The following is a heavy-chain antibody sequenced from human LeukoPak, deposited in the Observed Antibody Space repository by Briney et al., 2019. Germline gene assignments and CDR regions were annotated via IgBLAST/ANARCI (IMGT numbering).Heavy chain of an antibody. CDR1: GYTFTGYG. J-gene: IGHJ5*02. V-gene: IGHV1-18*01. CDR2: ISAYNGNT. CDR3: ARLLVVVAATRGGTSKNWFDP. Sequence: ASVKVSCKASGYTFTGYGISWVRQAPGQGLEWMGWISAYNGNTNYAQKLQGRVTMTTDTSTSTAYMELRSLRSDDTAVYYCARLLVVVAATRGGTSKNWFDPWGQGTLVTVSS. D-gene: IGHD2-15*01.